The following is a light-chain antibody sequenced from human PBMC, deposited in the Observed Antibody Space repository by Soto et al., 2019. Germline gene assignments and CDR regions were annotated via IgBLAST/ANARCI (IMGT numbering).Light chain of an antibody. CDR1: SSDVGGYNY. CDR3: CSYAGSYTLI. J-gene: IGLJ2*01. Sequence: QSALTQPRSVSGSPGQSVTISCTGTSSDVGGYNYVSWYQQHPGKAPKFIIYDVSNRPSGVPDRFSGSKSGNTASLTISGLQAEDEADYYCCSYAGSYTLIFGGGTKVTVL. V-gene: IGLV2-11*01. CDR2: DVS.